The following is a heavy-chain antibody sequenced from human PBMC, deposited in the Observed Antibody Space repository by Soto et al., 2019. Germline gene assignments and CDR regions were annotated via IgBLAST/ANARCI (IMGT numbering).Heavy chain of an antibody. CDR2: IWYDGSNK. Sequence: QVQLVESGGGVVQPGRSLRLSCAVSGFTFSSYGMHGVRQAPGKGLEWVAVIWYDGSNKYYADSVKGRFTISRDNSKNTLYLQMNSLRAEDTAVYYCAREREGGFDPCGQGTLVTVSS. CDR3: AREREGGFDP. CDR1: GFTFSSYG. J-gene: IGHJ5*02. V-gene: IGHV3-33*01.